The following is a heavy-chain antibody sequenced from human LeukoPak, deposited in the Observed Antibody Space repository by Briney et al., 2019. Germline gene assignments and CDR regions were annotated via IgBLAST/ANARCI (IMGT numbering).Heavy chain of an antibody. CDR2: ISYDGSNK. D-gene: IGHD5-18*01. CDR3: ARGTWMQLWYERYGMDV. J-gene: IGHJ6*02. V-gene: IGHV3-30-3*01. CDR1: GFTFSSYA. Sequence: GRSLRLSCAASGFTFSSYAMHWIRQAPGKGLEWVAVISYDGSNKYYADSVKGRFTISRDNSKNTLYLQMNSLRAEDTAVYYCARGTWMQLWYERYGMDVWGQGTTVTVSS.